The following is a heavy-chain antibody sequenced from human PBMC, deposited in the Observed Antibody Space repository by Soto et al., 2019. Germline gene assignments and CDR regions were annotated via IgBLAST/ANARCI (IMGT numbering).Heavy chain of an antibody. CDR1: GYTFTGYY. CDR2: INPNSGGT. Sequence: ASVKVSCKASGYTFTGYYMHWVRQAPGQGLEWMGWINPNSGGTNYAQKFQGWVTMTRDTSISTAYMELSRLRSDDTAVYYCARGGGQLVLGDAFDIWGQGTMVTVSS. CDR3: ARGGGQLVLGDAFDI. D-gene: IGHD6-6*01. V-gene: IGHV1-2*04. J-gene: IGHJ3*02.